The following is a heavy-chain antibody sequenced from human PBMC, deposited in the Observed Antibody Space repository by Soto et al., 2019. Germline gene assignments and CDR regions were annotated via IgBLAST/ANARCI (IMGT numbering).Heavy chain of an antibody. Sequence: QSTLKESAPPLVKPTQTLTLTCTVSGFSLSASGVGVGWIRQPPGKALEWLALIYWDDEKRYSTSLKNRVTITKDPSRNAVVLIMTDLDPVDTATYYCAHRTPYLFYGDVFEVWGQGTPVTVSS. CDR3: AHRTPYLFYGDVFEV. D-gene: IGHD7-27*01. J-gene: IGHJ3*01. V-gene: IGHV2-5*02. CDR1: GFSLSASGVG. CDR2: IYWDDEK.